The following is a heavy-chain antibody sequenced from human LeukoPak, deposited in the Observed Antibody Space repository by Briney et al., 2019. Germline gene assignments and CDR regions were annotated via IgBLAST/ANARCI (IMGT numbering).Heavy chain of an antibody. CDR2: IIPIFGTA. CDR1: GGTFSSYA. J-gene: IGHJ4*02. Sequence: SVKVSCKASGGTFSSYAIGWVRQAPGQGLEWMGRIIPIFGTANYAQKFQGRVTITTDESTSTAYMELSSLRSEDTAVYYCARDRPDGYNPFDYWGQGILVTVSS. V-gene: IGHV1-69*05. CDR3: ARDRPDGYNPFDY. D-gene: IGHD5-24*01.